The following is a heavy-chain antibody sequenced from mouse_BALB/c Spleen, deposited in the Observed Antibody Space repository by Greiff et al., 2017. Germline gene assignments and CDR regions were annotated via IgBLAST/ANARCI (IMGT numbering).Heavy chain of an antibody. Sequence: EVQLMESGGGLVKLGGSLKLSCAASGFTFSSYYMSWVRQTPEKRLELVAAINSNGGSTYYPDTVKGRFTISRDNAKNTLYLQMSSLKSEDTALYYCARHQLGQGSWFAYWGQGTLVTVSA. V-gene: IGHV5-6-2*01. CDR1: GFTFSSYY. CDR2: INSNGGST. CDR3: ARHQLGQGSWFAY. J-gene: IGHJ3*01. D-gene: IGHD4-1*02.